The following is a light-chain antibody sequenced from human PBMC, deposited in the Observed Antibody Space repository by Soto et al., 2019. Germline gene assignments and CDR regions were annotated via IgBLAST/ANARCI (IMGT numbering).Light chain of an antibody. CDR1: QGISSY. CDR2: TAS. CDR3: QQLNSYPIP. V-gene: IGKV1-9*01. J-gene: IGKJ5*01. Sequence: DIQLTQSPSFLSASVGDRVTITCRASQGISSYLAWYQQKPGKAPNLLIHTASTLQSGVPSRFSGSGSGTEFTHTSSSLQPEDFATYYCQQLNSYPIPFGQGTRLEIK.